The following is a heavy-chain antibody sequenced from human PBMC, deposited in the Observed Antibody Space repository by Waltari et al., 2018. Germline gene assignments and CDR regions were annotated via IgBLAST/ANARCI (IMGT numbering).Heavy chain of an antibody. CDR2: IETKADGGTT. Sequence: EVQLVESGGGLVKPGGYLRISCTASGFTFSDASMNWVRQAPGKGLEWVGRIETKADGGTTDSAAFVKGRFTISRDDSKNTVYLQMNSLKSEDTGVYYCITVLRANWFDPWGQGTLVTVSS. CDR1: GFTFSDAS. V-gene: IGHV3-15*04. CDR3: ITVLRANWFDP. D-gene: IGHD3-16*01. J-gene: IGHJ5*02.